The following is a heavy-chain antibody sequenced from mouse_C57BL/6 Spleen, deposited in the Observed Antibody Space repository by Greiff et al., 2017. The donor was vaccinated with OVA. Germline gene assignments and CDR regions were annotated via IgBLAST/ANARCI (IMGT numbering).Heavy chain of an antibody. Sequence: EVKLVESGGGLVKPGGSLKLSCAASGFTFSDYGMHWVRQAPEKGLEWVAYISSGSSTIYYADTVKGRFTISSDNAKNTLFLQMTSLMSEDTAMYYCARPLYSTYLAWFAYWGQGTLVTVSA. J-gene: IGHJ3*01. D-gene: IGHD2-5*01. CDR1: GFTFSDYG. CDR2: ISSGSSTI. CDR3: ARPLYSTYLAWFAY. V-gene: IGHV5-17*01.